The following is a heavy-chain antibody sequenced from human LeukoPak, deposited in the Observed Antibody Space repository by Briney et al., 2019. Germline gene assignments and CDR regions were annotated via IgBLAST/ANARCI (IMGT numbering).Heavy chain of an antibody. CDR2: IYPDDSDT. Sequence: GESLKISCQASGYTFTSYWIGWVRQMPGKGLECMGIIYPDDSDTTYSPSFQGQVTISADKSFSTAYLQWSSLKASDTAIYYCARLGGDTYYFGSASYPNWYFNLWGRGTLVTVSS. D-gene: IGHD3-10*01. V-gene: IGHV5-51*01. CDR3: ARLGGDTYYFGSASYPNWYFNL. CDR1: GYTFTSYW. J-gene: IGHJ2*01.